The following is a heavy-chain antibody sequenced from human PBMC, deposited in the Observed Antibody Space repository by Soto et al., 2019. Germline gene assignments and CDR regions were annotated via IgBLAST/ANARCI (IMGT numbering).Heavy chain of an antibody. D-gene: IGHD4-17*01. CDR3: ARDYGVYVPY. CDR2: ISSSSSTI. J-gene: IGHJ4*02. Sequence: EVQLVESGGGLVQPGGSLRLSCAASGFTFSTYSMNWVRQAPGKGLEWVSYISSSSSTIYYADSVKGRFTISRDNAKNSLYLQMNSLRAEDTAVYYCARDYGVYVPYWGQGTLVTVSS. CDR1: GFTFSTYS. V-gene: IGHV3-48*01.